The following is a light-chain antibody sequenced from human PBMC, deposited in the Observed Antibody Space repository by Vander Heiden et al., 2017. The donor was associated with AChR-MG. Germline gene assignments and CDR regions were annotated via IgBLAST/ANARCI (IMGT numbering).Light chain of an antibody. J-gene: IGKJ1*01. CDR1: QSVGTSF. Sequence: EIVLTQPPGTLSLSPGERATLSCRASQSVGTSFLAWYQQKPGQAPRLLVFAATSRATGIPDRFSGSGSGTDFTLTISRLEPEDFAVYYCQQEDNTPRTFGQGTKVEMK. V-gene: IGKV3-20*01. CDR3: QQEDNTPRT. CDR2: AAT.